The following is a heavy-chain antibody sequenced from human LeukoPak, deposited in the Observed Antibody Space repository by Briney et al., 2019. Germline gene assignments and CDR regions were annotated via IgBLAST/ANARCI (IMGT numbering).Heavy chain of an antibody. J-gene: IGHJ4*02. D-gene: IGHD3-10*01. CDR1: GFTFSSYA. V-gene: IGHV3-30-3*02. Sequence: PGRSLRLSCAASGFTFSSYAMHWVRQAPGKGLEWVAVISYDGSNKYYADSVKGRFTISRDNSKNTLYLQMNSLRAEDTAVYYCAKSQTMVRGVIVGLNYYFDYWGQGTLVTVSS. CDR2: ISYDGSNK. CDR3: AKSQTMVRGVIVGLNYYFDY.